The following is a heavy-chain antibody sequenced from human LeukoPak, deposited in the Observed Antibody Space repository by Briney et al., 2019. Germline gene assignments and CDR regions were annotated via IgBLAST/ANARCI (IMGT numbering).Heavy chain of an antibody. CDR2: IYYSGST. J-gene: IGHJ3*02. V-gene: IGHV4-34*01. CDR1: GGSFSGYY. D-gene: IGHD1-26*01. CDR3: ARGWELLPRERAFDI. Sequence: SETLSLTCAVYGGSFSGYYWGWIRQPPGKGLEWIGSIYYSGSTYYNPSLKSRVTISVDTSKNQFSLKLSSVTAADTAVYYCARGWELLPRERAFDIWGQGTMVTVSS.